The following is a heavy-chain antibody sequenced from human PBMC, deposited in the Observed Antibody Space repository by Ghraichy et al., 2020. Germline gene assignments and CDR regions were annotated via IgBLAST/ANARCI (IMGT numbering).Heavy chain of an antibody. CDR2: TYSGGDT. V-gene: IGHV3-53*01. CDR1: GFTVSTNF. D-gene: IGHD1-26*01. Sequence: AGSLRLSCAASGFTVSTNFMSWVRQAPGKGLEWVSTTYSGGDTYYADSVKGRFTISRDNSKNTLDLQMNSLRAEDTAVYYCAGDGGLGATIFDYWGQGTLVTVSS. J-gene: IGHJ4*02. CDR3: AGDGGLGATIFDY.